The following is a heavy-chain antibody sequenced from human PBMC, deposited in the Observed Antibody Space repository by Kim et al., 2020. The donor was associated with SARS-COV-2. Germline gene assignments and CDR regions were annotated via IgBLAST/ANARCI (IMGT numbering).Heavy chain of an antibody. V-gene: IGHV3-48*02. D-gene: IGHD6-19*01. CDR3: ARVPRGSSGWYGDAFDI. Sequence: GGSLRLSCAASGFTFSSFSMNWVRQASGKGLEWVSYISGSGINIYYADSVKGRFTISRDNAKNSLYLQMDSLRDEDTAVYYCARVPRGSSGWYGDAFDIWGQGTMVTVSS. J-gene: IGHJ3*02. CDR2: ISGSGINI. CDR1: GFTFSSFS.